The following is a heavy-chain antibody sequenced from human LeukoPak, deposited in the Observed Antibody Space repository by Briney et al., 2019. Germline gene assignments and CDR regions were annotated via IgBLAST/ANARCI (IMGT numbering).Heavy chain of an antibody. V-gene: IGHV4-34*01. CDR1: GGSFSGYY. J-gene: IGHJ6*02. CDR2: INHSGST. D-gene: IGHD4-17*01. Sequence: SETLFLTCAVYGGSFSGYYWSWIRQPPGKGLEWIGEINHSGSTNYNPSLKSRVTISVDTSKNQFSLKLSSVTAADTAVYYCASSPLTTVTTLYDYGMDVWGQGTTVTVSS. CDR3: ASSPLTTVTTLYDYGMDV.